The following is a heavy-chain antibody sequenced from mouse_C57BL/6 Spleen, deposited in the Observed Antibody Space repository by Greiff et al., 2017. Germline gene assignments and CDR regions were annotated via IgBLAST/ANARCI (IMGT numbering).Heavy chain of an antibody. CDR3: ARRMVTTDPHWYFDV. J-gene: IGHJ1*03. D-gene: IGHD2-2*01. CDR1: GYTFTSYG. V-gene: IGHV1-81*01. Sequence: VKLVESGAELARPGASVKLSCKASGYTFTSYGISWVKQRTGQGLEWIGEIYPRSGNTYYNEKFKGKATLTADKSSSTAYMELRSLTSEDSAVYFCARRMVTTDPHWYFDVWGTGTTVTVSS. CDR2: IYPRSGNT.